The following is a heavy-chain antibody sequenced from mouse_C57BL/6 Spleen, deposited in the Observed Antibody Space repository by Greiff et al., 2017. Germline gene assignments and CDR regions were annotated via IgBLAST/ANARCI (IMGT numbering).Heavy chain of an antibody. CDR1: GFTFSSYA. CDR2: ISDGGSYT. Sequence: EVKLMESGGGLVKPGGSLKLSCAASGFTFSSYAMSWVRQTPEKRLEWVATISDGGSYTYYPDNVKGRFTISRDKAKNNLYLQMSHLKSEDTAMYYCAGGGAQATVMDYWGQGTSVTVSS. CDR3: AGGGAQATVMDY. V-gene: IGHV5-4*03. D-gene: IGHD3-2*02. J-gene: IGHJ4*01.